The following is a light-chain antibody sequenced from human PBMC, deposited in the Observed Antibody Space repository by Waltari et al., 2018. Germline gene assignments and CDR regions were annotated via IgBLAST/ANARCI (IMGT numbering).Light chain of an antibody. Sequence: EIVMTQSPDTLSVSPGESATLLCRASQNIGTHSAWYQQKPGQTPRLLIYHASIRATDIQARFSGSGSGTEFTLTISSLQSEDFAVYYCHHYHNWPMTFGQGTRLEIK. CDR3: HHYHNWPMT. CDR2: HAS. CDR1: QNIGTH. J-gene: IGKJ5*01. V-gene: IGKV3-15*01.